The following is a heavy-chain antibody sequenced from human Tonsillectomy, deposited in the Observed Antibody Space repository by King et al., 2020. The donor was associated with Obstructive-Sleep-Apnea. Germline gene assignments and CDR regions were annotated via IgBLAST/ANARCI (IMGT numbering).Heavy chain of an antibody. V-gene: IGHV3-11*06. CDR3: ASDAPWGRGYSYDDNPNFDY. J-gene: IGHJ4*02. CDR2: ISSSSSYT. CDR1: GFTFSDYY. D-gene: IGHD5-18*01. Sequence: VQLVESGGGLVKPGGSLRLSCAASGFTFSDYYMSWIRQAPGKGLEWVSYISSSSSYTNYADSVKGRFTISRDNAKNSLYLQMNSLRAEDTAVYYCASDAPWGRGYSYDDNPNFDYWGQGTLVTVSS.